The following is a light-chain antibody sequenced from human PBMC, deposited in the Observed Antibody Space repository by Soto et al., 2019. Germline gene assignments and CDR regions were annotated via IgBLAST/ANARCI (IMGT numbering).Light chain of an antibody. V-gene: IGKV1-5*01. CDR1: ESINNW. CDR3: QQYDKYPLT. Sequence: DIQMTQSPSTLSASVGDTVTITCRASESINNWVAWYQQKPGKAPNFLIYDASTLESGVPSRFSGSASGTEFTLSISSLQPDDFANYYCQQYDKYPLTFGGGTRVEI. CDR2: DAS. J-gene: IGKJ4*01.